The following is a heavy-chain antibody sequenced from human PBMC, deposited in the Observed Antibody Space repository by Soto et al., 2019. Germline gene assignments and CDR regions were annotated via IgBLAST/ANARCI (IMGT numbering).Heavy chain of an antibody. CDR3: ARVNTIFGVGYWFDP. CDR1: GYTFTSYG. D-gene: IGHD3-3*01. Sequence: GASVKVSCKASGYTFTSYGISWVRQAPGQGLEWMGWISAYNGNTNYAQKLQGRVTMTTDTSTSTAYMELRSLRSDDTAVYYCARVNTIFGVGYWFDPWGQGTLVTVSS. V-gene: IGHV1-18*01. CDR2: ISAYNGNT. J-gene: IGHJ5*02.